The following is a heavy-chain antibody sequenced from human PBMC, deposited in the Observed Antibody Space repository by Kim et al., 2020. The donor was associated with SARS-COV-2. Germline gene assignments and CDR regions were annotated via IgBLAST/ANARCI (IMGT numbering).Heavy chain of an antibody. Sequence: GRITRARDNAKNSLYLQMNSLRAEDTAVYYCARGSNYDFWSGYYRYYFDYWGQGTLVTVSS. D-gene: IGHD3-3*01. V-gene: IGHV3-11*06. J-gene: IGHJ4*02. CDR3: ARGSNYDFWSGYYRYYFDY.